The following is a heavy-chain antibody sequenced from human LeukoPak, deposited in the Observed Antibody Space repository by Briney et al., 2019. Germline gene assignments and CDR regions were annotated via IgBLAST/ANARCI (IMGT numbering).Heavy chain of an antibody. Sequence: SETLSLTCTVPDGSISNSFWNWVRQPPGKGLEWIAYIHTSGSTNYNPAFKSRVALSVDTSKSQFSLRLNSVTASDTAVYYCANSYDGKIVPFDNWGQGTLVTVSS. V-gene: IGHV4-4*09. CDR3: ANSYDGKIVPFDN. CDR1: DGSISNSF. D-gene: IGHD4-23*01. CDR2: IHTSGST. J-gene: IGHJ4*02.